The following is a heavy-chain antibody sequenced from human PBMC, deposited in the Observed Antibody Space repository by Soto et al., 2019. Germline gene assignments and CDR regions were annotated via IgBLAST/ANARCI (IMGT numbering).Heavy chain of an antibody. D-gene: IGHD3-3*01. CDR2: INHSGST. V-gene: IGHV4-34*01. Sequence: PSETLSLTCAVYGGSFSGYYWSWIRQPPGKGLEWIGEINHSGSTNYNPSLKSRVTISVDTSKNQFSLKLSSVTAADTAVYYCASFWSGLGSWFDPWGQGTLVTVSS. CDR3: ASFWSGLGSWFDP. J-gene: IGHJ5*02. CDR1: GGSFSGYY.